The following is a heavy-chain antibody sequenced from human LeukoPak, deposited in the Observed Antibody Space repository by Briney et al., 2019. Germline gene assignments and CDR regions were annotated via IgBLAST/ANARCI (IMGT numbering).Heavy chain of an antibody. V-gene: IGHV4-39*01. CDR3: ASQDILTGYSNYYYYGMDV. CDR1: GGSISSSSYY. Sequence: SETLSLTCTVSGGSISSSSYYWGWLRQPPGKGLEWIGSIYYSGSTYYNPSLKSRVTISVDTSKNQFSLKLSSVTAADTAVYYCASQDILTGYSNYYYYGMDVWGQGTTVTVSS. J-gene: IGHJ6*02. D-gene: IGHD3-9*01. CDR2: IYYSGST.